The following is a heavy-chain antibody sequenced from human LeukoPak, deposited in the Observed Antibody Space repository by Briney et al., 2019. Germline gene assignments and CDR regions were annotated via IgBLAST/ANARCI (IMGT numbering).Heavy chain of an antibody. V-gene: IGHV1-2*02. J-gene: IGHJ4*02. CDR2: INPNGGDT. CDR3: VRRGDGYVYDY. Sequence: ASVKVSCKAFGYTFTCYFMHWVRQAPGQGGEWMGCINPNGGDTNYADKFQGRVTMTRDRSISTAYMDLSGLTSDDTAVYYCVRRGDGYVYDYWGQGTLVTVSS. CDR1: GYTFTCYF. D-gene: IGHD5-24*01.